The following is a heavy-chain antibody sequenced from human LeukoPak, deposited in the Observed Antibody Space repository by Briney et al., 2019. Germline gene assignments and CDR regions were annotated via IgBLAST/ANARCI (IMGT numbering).Heavy chain of an antibody. V-gene: IGHV3-7*01. J-gene: IGHJ4*02. CDR1: GFIFRDFS. CDR3: ARPRGCVSSRCNNFDY. CDR2: MNEYGGEI. Sequence: GGSLRLSCSVSGFIFRDFSMSWVRQAPGKGLEWVANMNEYGGEIFYVDCVKGGFTISIDNGKNSLYLQMNRLRAEDTAVYYCARPRGCVSSRCNNFDYWGQGTLVTVSS. D-gene: IGHD2-2*01.